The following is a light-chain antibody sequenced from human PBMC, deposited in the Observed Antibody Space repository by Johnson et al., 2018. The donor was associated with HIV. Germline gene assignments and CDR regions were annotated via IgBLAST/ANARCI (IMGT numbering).Light chain of an antibody. J-gene: IGLJ1*01. V-gene: IGLV1-51*01. Sequence: QSVLTQPPSVSAAPGQKVTISCSGSSSNIGNNYVSWYQQVPGTAPKLLIYDTYKRPSGIPDRFSGSKSGTSATLGITGLQTGDEADYYFGTWDSSLSAGGVFGTGTKVTVL. CDR1: SSNIGNNY. CDR2: DTY. CDR3: GTWDSSLSAGGV.